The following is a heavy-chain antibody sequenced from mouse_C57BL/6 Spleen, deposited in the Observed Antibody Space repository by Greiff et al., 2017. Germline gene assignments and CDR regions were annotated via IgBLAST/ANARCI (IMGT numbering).Heavy chain of an antibody. CDR2: FYPGSGRI. CDR1: GYTFTEYT. D-gene: IGHD5-1-1*01. CDR3: ARYGYNTPVGYFDD. Sequence: VQLQQSGAELVKPGASVKMSCTASGYTFTEYTIHWVKQRPGQGLEWIGWFYPGSGRIKYNEKFKDKATLTADNSSSTVYMELSRLTSEDSAVYFCARYGYNTPVGYFDDWGQGTTLTVSS. J-gene: IGHJ2*01. V-gene: IGHV1-62-2*01.